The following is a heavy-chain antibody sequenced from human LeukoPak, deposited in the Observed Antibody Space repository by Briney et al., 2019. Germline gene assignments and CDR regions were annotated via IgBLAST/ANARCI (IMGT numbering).Heavy chain of an antibody. D-gene: IGHD6-13*01. V-gene: IGHV3-21*01. CDR1: GFTFSSYS. CDR2: ISSSSSYI. J-gene: IGHJ6*03. Sequence: GGSLRLSCAASGFTFSSYSMNWVRQAPGKGLEWVSSISSSSSYIYYADSVKGRFTVSRDNAKNSLYLQMNSLRAEDTAVYYCARASEQQLVYYYYYMDVWGKGTTVTVSS. CDR3: ARASEQQLVYYYYYMDV.